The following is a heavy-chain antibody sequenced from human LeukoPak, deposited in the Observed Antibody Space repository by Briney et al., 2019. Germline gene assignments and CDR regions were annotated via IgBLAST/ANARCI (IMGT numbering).Heavy chain of an antibody. V-gene: IGHV4-34*01. D-gene: IGHD1-26*01. Sequence: SETLSLTCAVYGGSFSGYYWSWIRQPPGKGLEWIGEINHSGSTNYNPSLKSRVTISVDTSKNQFSLKLRSVTAADTAVYYCARGGNTEIPPEDAFDIWGQGTMVTVSS. CDR3: ARGGNTEIPPEDAFDI. J-gene: IGHJ3*02. CDR1: GGSFSGYY. CDR2: INHSGST.